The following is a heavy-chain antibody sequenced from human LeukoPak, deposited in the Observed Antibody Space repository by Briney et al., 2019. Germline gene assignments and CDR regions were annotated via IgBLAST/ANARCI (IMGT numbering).Heavy chain of an antibody. D-gene: IGHD3-16*01. Sequence: PSETLSLTCTVSGGSLSTSDYHWAWIRQPPRKGLEWIGTVSYSGNTYYNPSLKSRVTISVDTSKNQFSLNLSSVTAADTAFYFCAPEKRGLAFDIWGQGTLVTVSS. CDR1: GGSLSTSDYH. CDR3: APEKRGLAFDI. V-gene: IGHV4-39*07. J-gene: IGHJ3*02. CDR2: VSYSGNT.